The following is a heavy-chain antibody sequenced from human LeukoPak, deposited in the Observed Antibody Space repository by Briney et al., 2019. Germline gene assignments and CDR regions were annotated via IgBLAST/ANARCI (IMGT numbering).Heavy chain of an antibody. D-gene: IGHD1-26*01. CDR1: GGSISSSSYY. V-gene: IGHV3-7*01. Sequence: ETLSLTCTVSGGSISSSSYYWGWIRQAPGKGLEWVANIKQDGSEKYYVDSVKGRFTISRDNAKNSLYLQMNSLRAEDTAVYYCARVSGSYLGWNAFDIWGQGTMVTVSS. J-gene: IGHJ3*02. CDR2: IKQDGSEK. CDR3: ARVSGSYLGWNAFDI.